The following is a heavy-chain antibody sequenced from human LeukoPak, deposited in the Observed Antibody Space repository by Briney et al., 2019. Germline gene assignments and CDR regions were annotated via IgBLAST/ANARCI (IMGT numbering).Heavy chain of an antibody. J-gene: IGHJ4*02. CDR3: ARGTITTVTDS. V-gene: IGHV4-59*08. Sequence: PSETLSLTCTVSGGSIRNYYWSWIRQPPGKGLEWIGHISYSGSTNSNPSLRSRVTISVDTSTNQFSLKLSSVTATDTAVYYCARGTITTVTDSWGPGTLVTVSS. CDR1: GGSIRNYY. CDR2: ISYSGST. D-gene: IGHD4-17*01.